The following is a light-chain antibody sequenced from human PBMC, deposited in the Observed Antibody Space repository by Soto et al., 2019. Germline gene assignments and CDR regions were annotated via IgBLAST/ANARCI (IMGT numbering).Light chain of an antibody. CDR1: QSVRSS. CDR3: QQYGGSPFT. Sequence: EIVLTQSPDTLSLSPGQRATLSCRASQSVRSSLAWYQQKPGQAPRLLIYDGSIRATGIPDKFRGSGSGTTFTLTISRLDPEDFAVYHFQQYGGSPFTFGGGTKVEIK. CDR2: DGS. J-gene: IGKJ4*01. V-gene: IGKV3-20*01.